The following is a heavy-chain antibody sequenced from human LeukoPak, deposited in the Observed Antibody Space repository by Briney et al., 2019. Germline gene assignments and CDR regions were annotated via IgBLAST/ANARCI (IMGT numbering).Heavy chain of an antibody. Sequence: ASVKVSCKASGGTFSSYAISWVRQAPGQGLEWMGWISAYNGNTNYAQKLQGRVTMTTDTSTSTAYMELRSLRSDDTAVYYCARVLNNWFDPWGQGTLVTVSS. D-gene: IGHD2-15*01. CDR3: ARVLNNWFDP. J-gene: IGHJ5*02. CDR2: ISAYNGNT. CDR1: GGTFSSYA. V-gene: IGHV1-18*01.